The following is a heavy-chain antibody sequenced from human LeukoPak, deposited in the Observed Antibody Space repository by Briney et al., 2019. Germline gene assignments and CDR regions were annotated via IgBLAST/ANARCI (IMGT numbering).Heavy chain of an antibody. J-gene: IGHJ4*02. CDR1: GFTFSRNG. CDR2: ISYDGSKK. Sequence: GGSLRLSCAASGFTFSRNGMHWVRQAPGKGLEWVAVISYDGSKKCYADSVKDRFTISRDNSKNTLYLQMSSLRAVDSAVYYCAKDRRSNWAFDSWGQGTLVTVSS. D-gene: IGHD3-16*01. CDR3: AKDRRSNWAFDS. V-gene: IGHV3-30*18.